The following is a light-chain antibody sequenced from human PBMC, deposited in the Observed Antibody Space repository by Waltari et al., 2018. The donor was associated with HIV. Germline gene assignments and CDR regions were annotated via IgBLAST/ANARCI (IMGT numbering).Light chain of an antibody. CDR1: QSVNEW. CDR3: QQCHSYWT. V-gene: IGKV1-5*03. CDR2: KVS. J-gene: IGKJ1*01. Sequence: IQMTQSPETLSASVGDRVTITCRASQSVNEWLDWFQQKPGKAPKLLISKVSTLERGVPSRFSGSGAGTQFTLTISSLQPDEFATYYCQQCHSYWTFGQGTRVEIK.